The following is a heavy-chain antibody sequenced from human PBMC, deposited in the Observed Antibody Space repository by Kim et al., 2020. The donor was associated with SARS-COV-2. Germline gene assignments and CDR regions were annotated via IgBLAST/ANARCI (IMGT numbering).Heavy chain of an antibody. V-gene: IGHV3-11*01. D-gene: IGHD3-10*01. CDR2: STH. J-gene: IGHJ3*02. CDR3: ARGSGAFDI. Sequence: STHYYPTSVKGRLTISRDNAKNSRYLQMNSLRAEDTAVYYCARGSGAFDIWGQGTMVTVSS.